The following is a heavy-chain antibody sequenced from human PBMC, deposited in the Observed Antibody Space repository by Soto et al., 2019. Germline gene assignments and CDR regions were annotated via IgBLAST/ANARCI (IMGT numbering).Heavy chain of an antibody. CDR3: ARLYYYDSSGYSTEVWFDP. D-gene: IGHD3-22*01. CDR1: GYTFTSYG. J-gene: IGHJ5*02. V-gene: IGHV1-18*01. Sequence: ASVKVSFKASGYTFTSYGISWVRQAPGQGLEWMGWISAYNGNTNYAQKLQGRVTMTTDTSTSTAYMELRSLRSDDTAVYYCARLYYYDSSGYSTEVWFDPWGQGTLVTVSS. CDR2: ISAYNGNT.